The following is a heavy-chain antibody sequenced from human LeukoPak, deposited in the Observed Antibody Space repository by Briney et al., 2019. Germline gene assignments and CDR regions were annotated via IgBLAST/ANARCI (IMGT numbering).Heavy chain of an antibody. CDR1: GYTFTGYY. CDR3: ARPASNYYDSSVYYLDY. J-gene: IGHJ4*02. Sequence: GASVKVSCKASGYTFTGYYMHWVRQAPGQGLEWMGRINPNSGGTHYAQKFQGRVTMTRDTSISTAYMELSRLRSDDTAVYYCARPASNYYDSSVYYLDYWGQGTLVTVSS. D-gene: IGHD3-22*01. CDR2: INPNSGGT. V-gene: IGHV1-2*06.